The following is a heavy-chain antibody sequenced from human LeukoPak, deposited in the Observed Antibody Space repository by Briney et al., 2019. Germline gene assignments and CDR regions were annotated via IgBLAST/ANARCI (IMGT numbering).Heavy chain of an antibody. J-gene: IGHJ4*02. V-gene: IGHV4-38-2*02. CDR3: AKRGNWGFFDY. CDR2: IYHSGIT. D-gene: IGHD7-27*01. Sequence: SETLSLTCTVSGSSITNGYYWAWVRQPPEKRLEWIGTIYHSGITYYNPSLTSRVTISVDTSKNQFSLKLSSVTAADTAVYYCAKRGNWGFFDYWGQGTLVTVSS. CDR1: GSSITNGYY.